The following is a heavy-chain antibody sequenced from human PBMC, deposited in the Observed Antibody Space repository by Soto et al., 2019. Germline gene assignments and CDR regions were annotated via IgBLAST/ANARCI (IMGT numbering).Heavy chain of an antibody. J-gene: IGHJ6*03. CDR2: VYSGGST. Sequence: EVQLVESGGGLVQPGGSLRLSCAASGFTVSSNYMSWVRQAPGKGLEWVSLVYSGGSTYYADSVKGRVTISRDNSKNTLYLQMNSLRAEDTAVYYCARDGRYCSGGSCYYYYYYMDAWGKGTTVTVSS. V-gene: IGHV3-66*01. CDR3: ARDGRYCSGGSCYYYYYYMDA. D-gene: IGHD2-15*01. CDR1: GFTVSSNY.